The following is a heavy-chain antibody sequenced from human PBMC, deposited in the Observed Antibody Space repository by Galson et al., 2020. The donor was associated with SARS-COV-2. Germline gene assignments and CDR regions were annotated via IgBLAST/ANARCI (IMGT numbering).Heavy chain of an antibody. CDR3: ARETEMATFNYFDY. CDR2: INPNTGGT. J-gene: IGHJ4*02. CDR1: GYNFTAYY. D-gene: IGHD5-12*01. V-gene: IGHV1-2*04. Sequence: ASVKVSCKTSGYNFTAYYIHWVRQAHGQGLEWMGWINPNTGGTNYAQKFQGWVTMTRDTSISTAYMALSRLKSDDTAVYYWARETEMATFNYFDYWGQGTLVTVAS.